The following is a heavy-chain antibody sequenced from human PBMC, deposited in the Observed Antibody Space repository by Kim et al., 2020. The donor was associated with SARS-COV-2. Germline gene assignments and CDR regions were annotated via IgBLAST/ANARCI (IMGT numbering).Heavy chain of an antibody. V-gene: IGHV3-49*04. D-gene: IGHD4-17*01. CDR2: IRSKAYGGTT. J-gene: IGHJ4*02. Sequence: GGSLRLSCTASGFTFGDYAMSWVRQAPGKGLEWVGFIRSKAYGGTTEYAASMKGRFTISRDDSKSIAYLQMNSLKTEDTAVYYCTRAGMTTVTTEGGYWGQGTLVTVSS. CDR3: TRAGMTTVTTEGGY. CDR1: GFTFGDYA.